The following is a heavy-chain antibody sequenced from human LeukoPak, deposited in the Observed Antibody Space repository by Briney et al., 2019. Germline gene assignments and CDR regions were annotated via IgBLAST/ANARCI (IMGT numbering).Heavy chain of an antibody. CDR3: AKRGPAGAGKSPDYFDY. J-gene: IGHJ4*01. V-gene: IGHV3-23*01. CDR2: ISGCGGST. Sequence: GWSLTLSCAACGFTLTSYVMNWVRQAPAKGLDWVSAISGCGGSTYYAVSVKGLFTISRDNSKNTLYLQMNSLRADDTAVYYCAKRGPAGAGKSPDYFDYWGHGTLVTVSS. CDR1: GFTLTSYV. D-gene: IGHD6-19*01.